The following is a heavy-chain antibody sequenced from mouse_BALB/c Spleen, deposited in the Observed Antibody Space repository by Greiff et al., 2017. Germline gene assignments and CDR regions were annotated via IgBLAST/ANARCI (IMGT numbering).Heavy chain of an antibody. V-gene: IGHV5-4*02. CDR2: ISDGGSYT. J-gene: IGHJ4*01. CDR3: ARSDYGRNAMDY. CDR1: GFTFSDYY. Sequence: EVKLMESGGGLVKPGGSLKLSCAASGFTFSDYYMYWVRQTPEKRLEWVATISDGGSYTYYPDSVKGRFTISRDNAKNNLYLQMSSLKSEDTAMYYCARSDYGRNAMDYWGQGTSVTVSS. D-gene: IGHD2-4*01.